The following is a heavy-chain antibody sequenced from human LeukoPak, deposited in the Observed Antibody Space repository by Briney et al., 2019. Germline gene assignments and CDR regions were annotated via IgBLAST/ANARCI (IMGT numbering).Heavy chain of an antibody. J-gene: IGHJ4*02. Sequence: GGSLRLSCAASGFTFSSYAMSWVRQAPGKGLEWVSSISSSSSYIYYADSVKGRFTISRDNAKNSLYLQMNSLRAEDTAVYYCARDTAVAAAGDWGQGTLVTVSS. CDR1: GFTFSSYA. CDR2: ISSSSSYI. D-gene: IGHD6-13*01. CDR3: ARDTAVAAAGD. V-gene: IGHV3-21*01.